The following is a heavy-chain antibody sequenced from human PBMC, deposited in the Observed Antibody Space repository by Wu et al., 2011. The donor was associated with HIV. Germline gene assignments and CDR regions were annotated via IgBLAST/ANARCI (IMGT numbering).Heavy chain of an antibody. CDR2: IIPMFGTP. CDR1: GGTFSSHA. CDR3: ARGSTSRTYGDYTRYYYYYMTS. D-gene: IGHD4-17*01. J-gene: IGHJ6*03. V-gene: IGHV1-69*15. Sequence: QVQLVQSGAEVKKPGSSAKVSCKASGGTFSSHAINWVRQAPGQGLEWMGRIIPMFGTPNYARKFQGRVTITADESTSTAYMELSSLRSEDTAVYYCARGSTSRTYGDYTRYYYYYMTSGQRATVTVS.